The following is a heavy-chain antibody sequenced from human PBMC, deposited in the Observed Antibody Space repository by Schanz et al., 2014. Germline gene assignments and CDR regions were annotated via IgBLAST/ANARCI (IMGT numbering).Heavy chain of an antibody. V-gene: IGHV3-23*04. CDR3: AKTLFPGGTQTFGN. CDR1: GLIFSNYV. D-gene: IGHD2-8*02. J-gene: IGHJ4*02. Sequence: EVQLVESGGGLVQPGGSLRLSCAASGLIFSNYVMSWVRQAPGKGLEWVSTIGTSGGTNYAESVKGRFTISRDNSKNTLYLQMNSLRVEDTAVYYCAKTLFPGGTQTFGNWGRGTLVTVSS. CDR2: IGTSGGT.